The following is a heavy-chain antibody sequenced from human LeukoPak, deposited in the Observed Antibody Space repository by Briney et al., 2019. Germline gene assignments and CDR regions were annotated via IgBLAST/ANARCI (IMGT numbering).Heavy chain of an antibody. CDR2: MNPNSGNT. Sequence: ASVKVSCEASGYTFTSYDINWVRQATGQGLEWMGWMNPNSGNTGYAQKFQGRVTITRNTSISTAYMELSSLRSEDTAVYYCARPVVAEGNAFDIWGQGTMVTVSS. J-gene: IGHJ3*02. CDR3: ARPVVAEGNAFDI. V-gene: IGHV1-8*03. CDR1: GYTFTSYD. D-gene: IGHD2-15*01.